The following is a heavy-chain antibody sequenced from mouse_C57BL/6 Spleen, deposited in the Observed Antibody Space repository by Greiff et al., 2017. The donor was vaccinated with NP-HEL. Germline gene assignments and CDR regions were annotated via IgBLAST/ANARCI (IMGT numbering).Heavy chain of an antibody. CDR2: IDPSDSYT. CDR1: GYTFTSYW. D-gene: IGHD4-1*01. J-gene: IGHJ2*01. V-gene: IGHV1-50*01. Sequence: QVHVKQPGAELVKPGASVKLSCKASGYTFTSYWMQWVKQRPGQGLEWIGEIDPSDSYTNYNQKFKGKATLTVDTSSSTAYMQLSSLTSEDSAVYYCARLIRTGGFDYWGQGTTLTVSS. CDR3: ARLIRTGGFDY.